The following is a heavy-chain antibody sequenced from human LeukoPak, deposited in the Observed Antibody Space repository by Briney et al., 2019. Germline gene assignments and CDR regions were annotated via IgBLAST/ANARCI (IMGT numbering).Heavy chain of an antibody. CDR3: ARELEYSSGWYWVHYFDY. D-gene: IGHD6-19*01. V-gene: IGHV4-4*07. Sequence: SETLSLTCTVSGGSISSYYWSWIRQPAGKGLEWIGRIYTSGSTNYNPSLKSRVTMSVDTSKNQFSLKLSSVTAADTAVYYCARELEYSSGWYWVHYFDYWGQGTLVTVSS. CDR1: GGSISSYY. CDR2: IYTSGST. J-gene: IGHJ4*02.